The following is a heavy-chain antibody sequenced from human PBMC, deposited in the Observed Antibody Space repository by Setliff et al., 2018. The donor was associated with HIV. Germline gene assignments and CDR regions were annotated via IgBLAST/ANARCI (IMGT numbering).Heavy chain of an antibody. Sequence: GASVKVSCKTAGGIFVHHAVSWVRQAPGQGLEWMGGIIPFFGTALYAPKFQGRVTITANESTSTAYMELSSLRSEDTGVYYCARGGTLTLINYFDTWGQGTPVTVSS. D-gene: IGHD1-7*01. CDR1: GGIFVHHA. CDR3: ARGGTLTLINYFDT. CDR2: IIPFFGTA. J-gene: IGHJ5*02. V-gene: IGHV1-69*13.